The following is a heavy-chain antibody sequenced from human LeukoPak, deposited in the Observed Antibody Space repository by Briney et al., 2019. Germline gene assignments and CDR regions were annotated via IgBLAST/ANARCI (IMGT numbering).Heavy chain of an antibody. J-gene: IGHJ5*02. CDR3: ARALYLGRGYNWFDP. CDR2: IIPIFGTA. D-gene: IGHD2-2*02. CDR1: GGTFSSYA. Sequence: SVKVSCKASGGTFSSYAISWVRQAPGQGLEWMGGIIPIFGTANYTQKFQGRVTITADESTSTAYMELSSLRSEDTAVYYCARALYLGRGYNWFDPWGQGTLVTVSS. V-gene: IGHV1-69*13.